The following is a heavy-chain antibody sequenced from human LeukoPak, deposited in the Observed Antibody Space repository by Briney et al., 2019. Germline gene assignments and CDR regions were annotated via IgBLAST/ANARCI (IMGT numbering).Heavy chain of an antibody. CDR1: GYSFTSYW. V-gene: IGHV5-51*01. CDR3: ATPYPREYCSSTTCYFNY. CDR2: IYPGDSDT. Sequence: GESLKISCQGSGYSFTSYWIGWVRQMPGKGLEWMGIIYPGDSDTRYSPSFQGQVTISADKSNSTTYLQWSSLKASDTAMYYCATPYPREYCSSTTCYFNYWGQGTLVTVSS. J-gene: IGHJ4*02. D-gene: IGHD2-2*01.